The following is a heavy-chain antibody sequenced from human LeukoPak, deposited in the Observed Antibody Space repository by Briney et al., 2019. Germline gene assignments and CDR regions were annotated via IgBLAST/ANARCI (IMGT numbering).Heavy chain of an antibody. CDR2: IIPILGIA. J-gene: IGHJ2*01. CDR1: GGTFSSYA. D-gene: IGHD5-18*01. Sequence: SVKVSCKASGGTFSSYAISWVRQAPGQGLEWMGRIIPILGIANYAQKFQGRVTITADKSTSTAYMELSSLRSEDTAVYYCARPPNTPMPLSFTGGRETLVTVPS. V-gene: IGHV1-69*04. CDR3: ARPPNTPMPLSFT.